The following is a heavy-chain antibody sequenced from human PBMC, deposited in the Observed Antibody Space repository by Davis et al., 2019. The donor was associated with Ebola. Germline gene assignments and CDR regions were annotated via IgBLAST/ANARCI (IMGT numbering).Heavy chain of an antibody. CDR2: INPNNGVA. CDR1: GGTFSRYS. Sequence: AASVKVSCKASGGTFSRYSITWVRQAPGQGLEWMGRINPNNGVANYAQKFQGRVTMTRDTSISTAYMELSRLRSDDTAVYYCARGGYCSGGSCYFHDYWGQGTLVTVSS. V-gene: IGHV1-2*06. D-gene: IGHD2-15*01. J-gene: IGHJ4*02. CDR3: ARGGYCSGGSCYFHDY.